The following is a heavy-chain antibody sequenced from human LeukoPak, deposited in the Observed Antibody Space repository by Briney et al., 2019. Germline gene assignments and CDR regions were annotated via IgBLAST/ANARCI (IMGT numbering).Heavy chain of an antibody. Sequence: GRSLRLSCTASGFTFGDYAMSWVRQTPGKGLEGVGFIRSKAYGGTTEYAASVKGRFTISRDDSKSIAYLQMNSLKTEDTAVYYCTRGYCSSTSCNYYYYGMDVWGQGTTVTVSS. J-gene: IGHJ6*02. V-gene: IGHV3-49*04. D-gene: IGHD2-2*01. CDR3: TRGYCSSTSCNYYYYGMDV. CDR1: GFTFGDYA. CDR2: IRSKAYGGTT.